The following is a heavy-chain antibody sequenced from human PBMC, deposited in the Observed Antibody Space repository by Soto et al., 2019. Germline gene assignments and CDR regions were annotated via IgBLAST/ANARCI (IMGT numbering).Heavy chain of an antibody. Sequence: SQTLSLTCAISGDSVSSNSAAWSWIRQSPSRGLEWLGRTYYRSKWNSNYAVSVKGRVTINPDTSKNQFSLQLNSVTPEDTAVYYCARDEGGPWGQETLVTVPS. J-gene: IGHJ4*02. D-gene: IGHD1-26*01. CDR3: ARDEGGP. CDR1: GDSVSSNSAA. V-gene: IGHV6-1*01. CDR2: TYYRSKWNS.